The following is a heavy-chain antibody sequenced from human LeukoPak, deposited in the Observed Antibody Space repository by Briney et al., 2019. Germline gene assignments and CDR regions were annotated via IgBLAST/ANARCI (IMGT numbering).Heavy chain of an antibody. V-gene: IGHV4-39*07. J-gene: IGHJ6*03. CDR2: IYYSGST. CDR3: ARGQAYYMDV. CDR1: GGSISSSSYY. Sequence: SETLSLTCTVSGGSISSSSYYWGWIRQPPGKGLEWIGSIYYSGSTYYNPSLKSRVTISVDTSKNQFSLKLSSATAADTAVYYCARGQAYYMDVWGKGTTVTVSS.